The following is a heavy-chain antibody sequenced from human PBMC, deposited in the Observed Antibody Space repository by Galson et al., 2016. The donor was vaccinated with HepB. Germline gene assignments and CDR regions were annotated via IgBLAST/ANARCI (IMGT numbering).Heavy chain of an antibody. CDR3: AKDLLGAYDDSSGYKDH. CDR2: IGASGGDT. J-gene: IGHJ4*02. V-gene: IGHV3-23*01. D-gene: IGHD3-22*01. CDR1: GFTFSNYA. Sequence: SLRLSCAASGFTFSNYAMSWVRQAPGTGLEWVSVIGASGGDTYYADSVKGRFTISRDNSKNTLYQQMNRLSAEDTAVDYCAKDLLGAYDDSSGYKDHWGQGALVTVSS.